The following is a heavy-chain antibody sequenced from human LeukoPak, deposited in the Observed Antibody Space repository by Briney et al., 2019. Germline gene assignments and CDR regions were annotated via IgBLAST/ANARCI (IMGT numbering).Heavy chain of an antibody. CDR2: LYYSGST. D-gene: IGHD3-10*01. CDR1: GGSITNNNYY. J-gene: IGHJ3*02. CDR3: AGGTMVRGVIPTGDAFDI. V-gene: IGHV4-39*07. Sequence: SETLSLTCTVSGGSITNNNYYWDWIRQPPGKGLEWIGDLYYSGSTNYNPSLKSRVTISVDTSKNQFSLKLSSVTAADTAVYYCAGGTMVRGVIPTGDAFDIWGQGTMVTVSS.